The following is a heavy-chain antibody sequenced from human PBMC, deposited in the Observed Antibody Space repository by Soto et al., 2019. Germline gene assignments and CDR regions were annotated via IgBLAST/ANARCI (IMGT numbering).Heavy chain of an antibody. CDR2: ISAYNSNT. J-gene: IGHJ4*02. CDR3: XXXXGXXGXWAYFFDY. V-gene: IGHV1-18*01. Sequence: QGQLVQSGAEVKKPGASVKVSCKASGYTFTDFGISWVRQAPGXXLXWMGWISAYNSNTNYAQKVQGRVTMTTDTSTXXXXXXXXXXXXXXXXXXXXXXXXGXXGXWAYFFDYWGQGTLVTVSS. CDR1: GYTFTDFG.